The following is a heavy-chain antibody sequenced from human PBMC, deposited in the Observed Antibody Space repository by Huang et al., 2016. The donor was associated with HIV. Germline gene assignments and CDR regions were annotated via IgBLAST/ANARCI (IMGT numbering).Heavy chain of an antibody. D-gene: IGHD6-13*01. J-gene: IGHJ4*02. V-gene: IGHV1-18*01. CDR1: GYTFTRYG. Sequence: QVQLVQSGAEVKKPGASVKVSCKASGYTFTRYGISWVRQAPGQGLEWRGGISAYNGNTNEAQKFQGRVTMTTDTSTSTAYMELRSLISDDTVVYYCARDVPGSSWEFDYWGQGTLVTVSP. CDR3: ARDVPGSSWEFDY. CDR2: ISAYNGNT.